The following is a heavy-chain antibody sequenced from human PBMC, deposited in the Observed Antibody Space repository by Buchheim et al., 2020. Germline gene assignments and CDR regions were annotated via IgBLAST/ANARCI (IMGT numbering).Heavy chain of an antibody. V-gene: IGHV1-2*04. D-gene: IGHD3-9*01. J-gene: IGHJ6*02. CDR2: INPNSGGT. CDR1: GYTFTGYY. Sequence: QVQLVQSGAEVKKPGASVKVSCKASGYTFTGYYMHWVRQAPGQGLEWMGWINPNSGGTNYAQKCQGWVTMTRDTSISTAYMELSRLRSDDTAVYYCARSYYDILTGASYGMDVWGQGTT. CDR3: ARSYYDILTGASYGMDV.